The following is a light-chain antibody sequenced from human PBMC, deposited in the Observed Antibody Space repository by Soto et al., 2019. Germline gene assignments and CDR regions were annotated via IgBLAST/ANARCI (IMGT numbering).Light chain of an antibody. Sequence: QSALTQPRSVSGSPGQSVTISCTGTRSDVGGYDYVSWYQQYPGKAPKLMIYDVIQRPSGVPDRFSCSKSGNTASLTISGLQAEDEADYYCCSYAGSYNVVFGGGTKLTVL. V-gene: IGLV2-11*01. CDR3: CSYAGSYNVV. J-gene: IGLJ2*01. CDR2: DVI. CDR1: RSDVGGYDY.